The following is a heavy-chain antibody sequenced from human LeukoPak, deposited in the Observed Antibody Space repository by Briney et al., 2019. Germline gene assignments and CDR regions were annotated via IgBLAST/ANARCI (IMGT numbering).Heavy chain of an antibody. Sequence: GESLKISCKASGYSFTSYWIGWVRQMPGKGLEWMGIIYPGDSDTRYSPSFQGQVTISADKSISTAFLQWGSLQASDTAMHYCARAYCGGDCSLDYWGQGTLVTVSS. D-gene: IGHD2-21*02. V-gene: IGHV5-51*01. CDR2: IYPGDSDT. CDR1: GYSFTSYW. CDR3: ARAYCGGDCSLDY. J-gene: IGHJ4*02.